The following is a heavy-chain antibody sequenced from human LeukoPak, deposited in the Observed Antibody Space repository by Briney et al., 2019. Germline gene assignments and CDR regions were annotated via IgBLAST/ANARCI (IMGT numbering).Heavy chain of an antibody. V-gene: IGHV4-31*03. CDR1: GGSISSGGYY. CDR2: IYYSGST. J-gene: IGHJ5*02. Sequence: KPSETLSLTCTVSGGSISSGGYYWSWIRQDPGKGLEWIGYIYYSGSTYYNPSLKSRVTISVDTSKNQFSLKLSSVTAADTAVYYCARDHHINWFDPWGQGTLVTVSS. CDR3: ARDHHINWFDP.